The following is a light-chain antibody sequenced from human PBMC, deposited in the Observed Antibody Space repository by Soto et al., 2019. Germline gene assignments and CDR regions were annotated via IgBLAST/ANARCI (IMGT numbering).Light chain of an antibody. V-gene: IGLV2-14*01. CDR2: DVS. CDR1: SSDVGDYNY. J-gene: IGLJ2*01. Sequence: QSALTQPASVSGSPGQSITISCTGTSSDVGDYNYVSWYQQHPGKAPKLMIYDVSNRPSGVSNRFSGSKSGNTASLTVSGLQAKDEADYYCSSYTSSSTLVFGGGTKLTVL. CDR3: SSYTSSSTLV.